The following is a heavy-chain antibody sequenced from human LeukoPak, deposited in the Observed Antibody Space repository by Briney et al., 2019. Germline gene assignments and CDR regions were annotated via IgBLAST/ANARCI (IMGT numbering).Heavy chain of an antibody. J-gene: IGHJ4*02. Sequence: GGSLRLSCAASGFTFSSYAMHWVRQAPGEGLEWVAVISYDGSNKYYADSVKGRFTISRDNSKNTLYLQMNSLRAEDTAVYYCAKMGSSIWSGLPIDYWGQGTLVTVSS. CDR2: ISYDGSNK. CDR3: AKMGSSIWSGLPIDY. D-gene: IGHD3-3*01. V-gene: IGHV3-30*04. CDR1: GFTFSSYA.